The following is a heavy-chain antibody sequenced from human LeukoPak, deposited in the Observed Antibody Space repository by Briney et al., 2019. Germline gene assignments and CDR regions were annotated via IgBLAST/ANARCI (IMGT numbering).Heavy chain of an antibody. CDR3: ARPRGVHYYDSSGYFGNWFDP. V-gene: IGHV1-2*02. CDR1: GCTFTGYY. J-gene: IGHJ5*02. CDR2: INPNSGGT. Sequence: ASVKVSCKASGCTFTGYYMHWVRQAPGQGLEWMGWINPNSGGTNYAQKFQGGVTMTRDTSISTAYMELSRLRSDDTAVYYCARPRGVHYYDSSGYFGNWFDPWGQGTLVTVSS. D-gene: IGHD3-22*01.